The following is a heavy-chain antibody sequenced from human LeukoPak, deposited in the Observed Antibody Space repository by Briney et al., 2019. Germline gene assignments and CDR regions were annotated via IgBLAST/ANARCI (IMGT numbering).Heavy chain of an antibody. CDR3: AKDPSGNYYFDY. J-gene: IGHJ4*02. CDR1: GFTFSSYA. CDR2: VSRSGGST. Sequence: GGSLRLSCAASGFTFSSYAMSWVRRAPGKGLEWVSAVSRSGGSTYYADSVKGRFTISRDNSKNTLYLQMNSQRAEDTAIYYCAKDPSGNYYFDYWGQGTLVTVSS. V-gene: IGHV3-23*01. D-gene: IGHD1-26*01.